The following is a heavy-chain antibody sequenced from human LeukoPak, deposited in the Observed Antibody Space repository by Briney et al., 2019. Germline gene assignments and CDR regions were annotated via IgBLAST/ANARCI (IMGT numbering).Heavy chain of an antibody. D-gene: IGHD3-10*01. V-gene: IGHV4-59*12. CDR3: ARDDTPYGSGSYSD. CDR1: GGSISSYY. J-gene: IGHJ4*02. CDR2: IYYSGNT. Sequence: PSETLSLTCTVSGGSISSYYWSWIRQPPGEGLEWIGSIYYSGNTYYNPSLKSRVTISVDTSKNQFSLKLSSVTAADTAVYYCARDDTPYGSGSYSDWGQGTLVSVSS.